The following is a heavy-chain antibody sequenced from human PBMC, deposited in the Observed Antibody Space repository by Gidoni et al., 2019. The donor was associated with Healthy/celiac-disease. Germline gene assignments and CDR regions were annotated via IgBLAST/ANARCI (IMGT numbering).Heavy chain of an antibody. D-gene: IGHD2-15*01. V-gene: IGHV1-2*02. CDR2: INPNSGGT. Sequence: QVQLVQSGAEVKKPGASVKVSCKASGYTFTGYYMHWVRQAPGQGLEWMGWINPNSGGTNYAQKFQGRVTMTRDTSISTAYMELSRLRSDDTAVYYCAREHCSGGSCYSETTFDPWGQGTLVTVSS. CDR1: GYTFTGYY. J-gene: IGHJ5*02. CDR3: AREHCSGGSCYSETTFDP.